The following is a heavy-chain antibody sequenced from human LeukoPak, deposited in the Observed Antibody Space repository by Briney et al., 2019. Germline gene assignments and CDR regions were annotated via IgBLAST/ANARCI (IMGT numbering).Heavy chain of an antibody. CDR1: GFTFSSYG. CDR3: ARSTQGSGYNY. CDR2: ISGSGGST. Sequence: PGGSLRLSCAASGFTFSSYGMNWVRQAPGKGLEWVSGISGSGGSTYYADSVKGRFTISRDNSKNTLYLQMNSLRAEDTAVYYCARSTQGSGYNYWGQGTLVTVSS. V-gene: IGHV3-23*01. D-gene: IGHD3-22*01. J-gene: IGHJ4*02.